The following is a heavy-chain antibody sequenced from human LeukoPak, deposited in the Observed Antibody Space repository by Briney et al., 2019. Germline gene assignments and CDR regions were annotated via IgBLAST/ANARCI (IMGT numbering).Heavy chain of an antibody. D-gene: IGHD3-9*01. CDR3: AREGLLRYFDWFPRVY. Sequence: GGSLRLSCAASGFTFSSYAMHWVRQAPGKGLEWVAVISYDGSNKYYADSVKGRFTISRDNSKNTLYLQMNSLRAEDTAVYYCAREGLLRYFDWFPRVYWGQGTLVTVSS. CDR2: ISYDGSNK. CDR1: GFTFSSYA. V-gene: IGHV3-30*04. J-gene: IGHJ4*02.